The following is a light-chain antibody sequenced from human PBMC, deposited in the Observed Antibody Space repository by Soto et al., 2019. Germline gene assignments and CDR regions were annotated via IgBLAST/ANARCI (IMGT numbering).Light chain of an antibody. CDR1: QSISSTY. CDR3: QHYNNLRYT. J-gene: IGKJ2*01. CDR2: DAS. Sequence: EIVLTQSPGTLSLSPGERATLSCRASQSISSTYLTWYHQKPGQAPRLLIYDASRRATGIPDRFSGSGSGTDFSLTISRLEPEDFATYYCQHYNNLRYTFGQGTKLEIK. V-gene: IGKV3-20*01.